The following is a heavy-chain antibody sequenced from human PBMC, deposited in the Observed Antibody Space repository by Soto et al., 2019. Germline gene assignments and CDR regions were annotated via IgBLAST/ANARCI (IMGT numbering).Heavy chain of an antibody. CDR2: IWHDGNNK. J-gene: IGHJ4*02. Sequence: PGGSLRLSXAASGFSFRSYGMTWVRQAPGKGLEWVAVIWHDGNNKYHADSVQGRFTVSRDNSKNTLYLQMNYLRPEDTAVYYCARDRLTGTAEWHSLDSWGQGTQVTVSS. CDR1: GFSFRSYG. V-gene: IGHV3-33*01. CDR3: ARDRLTGTAEWHSLDS. D-gene: IGHD1-7*01.